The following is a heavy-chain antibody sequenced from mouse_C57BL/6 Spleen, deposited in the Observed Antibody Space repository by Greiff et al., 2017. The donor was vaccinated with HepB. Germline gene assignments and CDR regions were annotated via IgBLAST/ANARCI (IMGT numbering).Heavy chain of an antibody. J-gene: IGHJ4*01. CDR2: ISYDGSN. V-gene: IGHV3-6*01. CDR3: ARDHGAMDY. Sequence: DVQLQESGPGLVKPSQSLSLTCSVTGYSITSGYYWNWIRQFPGNKLEWMGYISYDGSNNYNPSLKNRISITRDTSKNQFFLKLNSVTTEDTATYYCARDHGAMDYWGQGTSVTVSS. CDR1: GYSITSGYY.